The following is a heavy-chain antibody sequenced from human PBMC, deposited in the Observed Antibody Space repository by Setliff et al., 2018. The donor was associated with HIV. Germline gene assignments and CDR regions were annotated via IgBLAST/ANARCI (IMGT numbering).Heavy chain of an antibody. CDR2: IIPMYGVA. CDR1: GGTFSSYV. J-gene: IGHJ5*02. D-gene: IGHD2-15*01. CDR3: ALPYCGGGNCWSSASLPPAGWFDP. Sequence: SVKVSCKASGGTFSSYVISWVRQAPGQGPEWMGGIIPMYGVANYAQKFQGRVTITTDESPSTAYMELSSLRSEDTAVYYCALPYCGGGNCWSSASLPPAGWFDPWGQGTLVTVSS. V-gene: IGHV1-69*05.